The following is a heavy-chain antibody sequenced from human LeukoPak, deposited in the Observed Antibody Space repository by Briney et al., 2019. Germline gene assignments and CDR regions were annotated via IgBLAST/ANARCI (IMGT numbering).Heavy chain of an antibody. Sequence: SETLSLTCAVYLGSFSGYYWSWIRQPPGKGLEWIGEINHSGSTNHNPSLKSRVTISVDTSKNQFSLRLSSVTAADTAEYYCARGLDDVLSGSTFDYWGQGTLVTVSS. CDR3: ARGLDDVLSGSTFDY. V-gene: IGHV4-34*01. CDR2: INHSGST. D-gene: IGHD1-26*01. CDR1: LGSFSGYY. J-gene: IGHJ4*02.